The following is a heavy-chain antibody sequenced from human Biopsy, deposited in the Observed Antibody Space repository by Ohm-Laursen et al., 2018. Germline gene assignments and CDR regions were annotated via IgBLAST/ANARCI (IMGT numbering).Heavy chain of an antibody. CDR3: ARDNWLGY. CDR1: GFTFSDYW. J-gene: IGHJ4*02. Sequence: SLRLSCAASGFTFSDYWMNWVRQAPGRGLVWVSRINGDGTNTNYADSVKGRFTISRDNAKKTLYLQMNSLRAEATAVYYCARDNWLGYWGQGILVTVSS. V-gene: IGHV3-74*01. CDR2: INGDGTNT. D-gene: IGHD6-19*01.